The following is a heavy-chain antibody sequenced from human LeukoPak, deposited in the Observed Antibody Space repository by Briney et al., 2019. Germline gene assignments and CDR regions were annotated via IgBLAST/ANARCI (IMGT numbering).Heavy chain of an antibody. D-gene: IGHD2-15*01. V-gene: IGHV1-69*13. Sequence: GASVKVSCKASGGTFSSYAISWVRQAPGQGLEWMGGIIPIFGTANYAQKFQGRVTITADESTSTAYMELSSLRSEDTAVYYCAREDFCRSGGSCYFDYWGQGTLVTASS. CDR1: GGTFSSYA. CDR2: IIPIFGTA. J-gene: IGHJ4*02. CDR3: AREDFCRSGGSCYFDY.